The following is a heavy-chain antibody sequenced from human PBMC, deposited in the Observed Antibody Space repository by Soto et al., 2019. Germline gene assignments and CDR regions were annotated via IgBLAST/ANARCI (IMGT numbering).Heavy chain of an antibody. CDR3: TTDDPINTY. J-gene: IGHJ4*02. CDR1: GFTFSNAW. V-gene: IGHV3-15*01. CDR2: IKSKTDGGTT. Sequence: GGSLRLSCAASGFTFSNAWISWVRQAPGKGLEWVGRIKSKTDGGTTDYAAPVKGRFTISRDDSQRMLFLQMNSLKTEDTALYYCTTDDPINTYWGQGTLVTVSS.